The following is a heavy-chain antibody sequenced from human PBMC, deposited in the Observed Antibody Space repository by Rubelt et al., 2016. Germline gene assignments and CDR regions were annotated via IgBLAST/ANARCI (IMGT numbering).Heavy chain of an antibody. Sequence: AMHWVRQAPGQRLEWMGWINAGNGNTKYSQKFQGRVTITRDTSASTAYMELSSLRSEDTAVYYCATDPFSSSWYSVDYWGQGTLVTVSS. CDR1: A. J-gene: IGHJ4*02. CDR2: INAGNGNT. D-gene: IGHD6-13*01. V-gene: IGHV1-3*01. CDR3: ATDPFSSSWYSVDY.